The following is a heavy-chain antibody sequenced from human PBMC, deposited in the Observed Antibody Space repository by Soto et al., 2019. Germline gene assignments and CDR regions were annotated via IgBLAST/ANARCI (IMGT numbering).Heavy chain of an antibody. CDR3: AKNDPRLWVGTV. CDR2: ISGRGGST. CDR1: ECTCRGDA. J-gene: IGHJ6*02. V-gene: IGHV3-23*01. Sequence: GGSLRLSCPAAECTCRGDAMSWIRQARGNGLEWGSAISGRGGSTYYADSVQVRFTISRDNSKNTLYLQMNSLRAEDTAVYYCAKNDPRLWVGTVRRQGTTVPVS. D-gene: IGHD2-15*01.